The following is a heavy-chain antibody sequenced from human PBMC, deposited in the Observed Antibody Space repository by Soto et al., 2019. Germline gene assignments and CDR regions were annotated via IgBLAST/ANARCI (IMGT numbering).Heavy chain of an antibody. CDR3: AKDEDYDSDGNDAFDI. D-gene: IGHD3-22*01. J-gene: IGHJ3*02. CDR2: ITGSGGST. V-gene: IGHV3-23*01. Sequence: GGSLRLSCAASGFTFSSHAMSWVRQAPGKGLEWVSGITGSGGSTYYADSVKGRFTISRDNSKNTLYLQMNSLRAEDTAVYYCAKDEDYDSDGNDAFDIWGQGTMVTVSS. CDR1: GFTFSSHA.